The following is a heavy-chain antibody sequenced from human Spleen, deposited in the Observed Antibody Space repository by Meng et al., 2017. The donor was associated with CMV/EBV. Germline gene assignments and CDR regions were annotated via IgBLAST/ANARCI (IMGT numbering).Heavy chain of an antibody. CDR2: INQDGSQR. CDR3: AKGAAAGPLGYYYYGMDV. CDR1: GFHFSTYW. D-gene: IGHD6-13*01. Sequence: GGSLRLSCAASGFHFSTYWMSWVRQAPGKALEWVANINQDGSQRNYVDSVKGRFTISRDNAKNSMYLPMNSLRVEDTALYYCAKGAAAGPLGYYYYGMDVWGQGTTVTVSS. V-gene: IGHV3-7*03. J-gene: IGHJ6*02.